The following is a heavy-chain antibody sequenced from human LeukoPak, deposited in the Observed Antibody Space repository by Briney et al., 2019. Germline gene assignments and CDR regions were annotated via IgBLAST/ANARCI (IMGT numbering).Heavy chain of an antibody. D-gene: IGHD3-10*01. J-gene: IGHJ4*02. Sequence: PSETLSLTCTVSGGSISSYYWSWIRQPPGKGLEWIGYIYYSGSTNYNPSLKSRVTISVDTSKNQFSLKLSSVTAADTAVYYCARSSGRLNFDYWGQGTLVTVSS. CDR2: IYYSGST. V-gene: IGHV4-59*08. CDR3: ARSSGRLNFDY. CDR1: GGSISSYY.